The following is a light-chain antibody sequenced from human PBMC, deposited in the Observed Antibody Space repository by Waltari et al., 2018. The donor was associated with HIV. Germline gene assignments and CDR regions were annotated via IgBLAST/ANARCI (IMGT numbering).Light chain of an antibody. Sequence: QPPLTQSRSVSGSPGQSIPLPCTGTSNDVGTYYYVSWYHQHPGRAPKLLIFDLNRLPSGVPDRFSGSKSGNTASLTISGLQAEDEADYYCCSSAGRYTFVFGTGTKVTVL. V-gene: IGLV2-11*01. CDR2: DLN. J-gene: IGLJ1*01. CDR1: SNDVGTYYY. CDR3: CSSAGRYTFV.